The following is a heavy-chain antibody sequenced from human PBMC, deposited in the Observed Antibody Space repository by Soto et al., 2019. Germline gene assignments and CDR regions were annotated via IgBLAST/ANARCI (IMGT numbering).Heavy chain of an antibody. D-gene: IGHD5-18*01. V-gene: IGHV4-39*01. CDR3: ACIISGGYSYGFYYYGMDV. CDR1: GGSISSSSYD. Sequence: SETLTLTCTVAGGSISSSSYDWGWIRQPPGKGLEWIGSIFYSGSTYYNPSLKSRVTISIDTSKNQFSLKLSSVTAADTAVYYCACIISGGYSYGFYYYGMDVWGQGTTVTVS. J-gene: IGHJ6*02. CDR2: IFYSGST.